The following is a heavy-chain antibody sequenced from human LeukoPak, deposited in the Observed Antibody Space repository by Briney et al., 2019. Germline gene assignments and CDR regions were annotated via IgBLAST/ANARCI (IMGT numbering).Heavy chain of an antibody. V-gene: IGHV3-21*01. J-gene: IGHJ4*02. CDR1: GFTFSSYS. Sequence: GGSLRLSCAASGFTFSSYSMNWVRQAPGKGLEWVSSISSSSSYKYYADSVKGRFTISRDNAKNSLYLQMNSLRAEDTAVYYCARSGSGWYPDYWGQGTLVTVSS. D-gene: IGHD6-19*01. CDR2: ISSSSSYK. CDR3: ARSGSGWYPDY.